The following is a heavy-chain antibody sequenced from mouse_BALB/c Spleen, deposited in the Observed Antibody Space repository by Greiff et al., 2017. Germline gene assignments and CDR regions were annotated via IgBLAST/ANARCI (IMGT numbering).Heavy chain of an antibody. J-gene: IGHJ1*01. CDR2: ISSGGSYT. CDR1: GFTFSSYG. D-gene: IGHD2-14*01. V-gene: IGHV5-6*01. Sequence: EVQLVESGGDLVKPGGSLKLSCAASGFTFSSYGMSWVRQTPDKRLEWVATISSGGSYTYYPDSVKGRFTISRDNAKNTLYLQMSSLKSEDTAMYYCARHYRYDVGWYFDVWGAGTTVTVSS. CDR3: ARHYRYDVGWYFDV.